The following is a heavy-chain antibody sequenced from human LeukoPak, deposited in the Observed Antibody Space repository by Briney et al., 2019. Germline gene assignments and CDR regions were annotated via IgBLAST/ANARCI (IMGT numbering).Heavy chain of an antibody. J-gene: IGHJ6*03. Sequence: ETLSLTCAVYGGSFSGYYWMHWVRQAPGKGLVWVSRINDDGSITTYADSVKGRFTISRDNTKNSLFLQMDSLRVEDTAVYYCVREGSGSTHYMDVWGKGTTVTVSS. D-gene: IGHD3-10*01. CDR2: INDDGSIT. CDR3: VREGSGSTHYMDV. V-gene: IGHV3-74*01. CDR1: GGSFSGYYW.